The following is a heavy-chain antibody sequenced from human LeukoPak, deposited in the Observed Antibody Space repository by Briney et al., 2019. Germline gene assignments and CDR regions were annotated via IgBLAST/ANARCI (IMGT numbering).Heavy chain of an antibody. CDR2: INSDGSKT. V-gene: IGHV3-74*01. Sequence: GGSLRLSCAASGLTFSSSWMHWVRQAPGKGLVWVSRINSDGSKTDYADSVKGRFTISRDNAKNTLYLQMDSLRAEDTAVYYCARPPGYDSDYWGQGTLVTVSS. CDR3: ARPPGYDSDY. J-gene: IGHJ4*02. D-gene: IGHD5-12*01. CDR1: GLTFSSSW.